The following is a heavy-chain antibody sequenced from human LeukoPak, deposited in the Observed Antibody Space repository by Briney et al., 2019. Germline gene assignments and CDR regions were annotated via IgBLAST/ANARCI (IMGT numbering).Heavy chain of an antibody. CDR3: AREGGIAARPMDY. J-gene: IGHJ4*02. CDR2: ITPSGGST. CDR1: GYTFTSYY. D-gene: IGHD6-6*01. Sequence: ASVKVSCKASGYTFTSYYIHWVRQAPGQGLEWVGIITPSGGSTSYAQKFQGRVTMTRDTSTSTVYMELSSLRSEDTAVYYCAREGGIAARPMDYWGQGTLVTVSS. V-gene: IGHV1-46*01.